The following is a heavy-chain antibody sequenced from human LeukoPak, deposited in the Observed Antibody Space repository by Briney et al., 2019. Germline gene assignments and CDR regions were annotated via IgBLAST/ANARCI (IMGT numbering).Heavy chain of an antibody. Sequence: PSETLSLTCAVCGGSFSGYYWSWIRQPPGKGLEWIGEINHSGSTNYNPSLKSRVTISVDTSKNQFSLKLSSVTAADTAVYYCAGGPVEMATNFDYWGQGTLVTVSS. V-gene: IGHV4-34*01. CDR3: AGGPVEMATNFDY. CDR2: INHSGST. CDR1: GGSFSGYY. D-gene: IGHD5-24*01. J-gene: IGHJ4*02.